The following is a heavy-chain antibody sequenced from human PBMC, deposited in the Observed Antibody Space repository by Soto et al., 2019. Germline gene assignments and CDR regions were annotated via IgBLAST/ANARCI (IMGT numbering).Heavy chain of an antibody. CDR2: ISWNNGSI. J-gene: IGHJ6*03. D-gene: IGHD2-8*01. CDR1: GFTSDEYA. V-gene: IGHV3-9*02. Sequence: EVQLVESGGRLVQPGRSLRLSCAASGFTSDEYAMHWVRQVPGKGLEWVSSISWNNGSIDYADSVKGRVTISRDNAKNSLYLQMNSLRAEDTALYYCATGPGGYWTNGVCSPYYYYYYMDVWGRGTTVTVSS. CDR3: ATGPGGYWTNGVCSPYYYYYYMDV.